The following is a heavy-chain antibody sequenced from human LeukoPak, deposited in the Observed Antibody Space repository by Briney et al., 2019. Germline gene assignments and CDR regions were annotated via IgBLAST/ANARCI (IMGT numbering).Heavy chain of an antibody. CDR3: ARRRIVVVPAALNWFDP. J-gene: IGHJ5*02. Sequence: SETLSLTCAVYGGSFSGYYWSWIRQPPGKGLEWIGEINHSGSTNYNPSLKSRVTISVDTSKIQFSLKLSSVTAADTAVYYCARRRIVVVPAALNWFDPWGQGTLVTVSS. CDR2: INHSGST. D-gene: IGHD2-2*01. CDR1: GGSFSGYY. V-gene: IGHV4-34*01.